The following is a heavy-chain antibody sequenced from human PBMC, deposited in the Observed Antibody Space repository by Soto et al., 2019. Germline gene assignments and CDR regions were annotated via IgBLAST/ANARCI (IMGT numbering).Heavy chain of an antibody. D-gene: IGHD6-25*01. CDR1: GYTFTSYG. Sequence: ASVKVSCKASGYTFTSYGISWVRQVTGQGLEWMGWISAYSANTKYAQKFQGRVTMTRNTSTSTAYMELSSLRSEDTAVYYCARDLAGRIDYWGQGTLVTVSS. CDR3: ARDLAGRIDY. V-gene: IGHV1-18*01. J-gene: IGHJ4*02. CDR2: ISAYSANT.